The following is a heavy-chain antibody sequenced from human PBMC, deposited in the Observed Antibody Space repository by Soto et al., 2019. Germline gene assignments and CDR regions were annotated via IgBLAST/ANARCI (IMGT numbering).Heavy chain of an antibody. CDR3: VRSGFYKGPPDF. D-gene: IGHD3-3*01. J-gene: IGHJ4*02. V-gene: IGHV2-5*01. CDR2: VDLNDEK. Sequence: SGPTLGKPTQTFTLTCTFSGFSLTMPGAHVCWIRQSPVKALEWLALVDLNDEKDYRPSLQNRLTIAKDTSKNLVVPTMTNMCPVDTATYFCVRSGFYKGPPDFWGQGTPVTVSS. CDR1: GFSLTMPGAH.